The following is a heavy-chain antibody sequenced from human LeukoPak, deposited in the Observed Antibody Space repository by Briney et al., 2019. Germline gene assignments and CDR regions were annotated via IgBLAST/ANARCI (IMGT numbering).Heavy chain of an antibody. V-gene: IGHV3-23*01. Sequence: GGSLRLSCAASRFTFSSYAMSWVRAAPGKGLEWVSPICGSGGSTYYADSVKGRFTIPRDNSKNTLYLQMNSMRAEDTAVYYCAKGRRHWFDPWGQGTLVTVSS. J-gene: IGHJ5*02. CDR3: AKGRRHWFDP. CDR1: RFTFSSYA. CDR2: ICGSGGST.